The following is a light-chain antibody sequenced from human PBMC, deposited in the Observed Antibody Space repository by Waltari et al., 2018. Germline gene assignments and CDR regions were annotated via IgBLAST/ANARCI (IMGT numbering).Light chain of an antibody. CDR2: TNN. CDR3: AAWDDSLRVV. CDR1: SSNIGSNF. J-gene: IGLJ2*01. V-gene: IGLV1-47*01. Sequence: QSVLTPPPSASGTPGQRVTISCSGSSSNIGSNFLYWYQQLPGTAPKLLIYTNNQRPTGVPDRFSGSKSGTSASLAITGLRSEDEADYYCAAWDDSLRVVFGGGTKLTVL.